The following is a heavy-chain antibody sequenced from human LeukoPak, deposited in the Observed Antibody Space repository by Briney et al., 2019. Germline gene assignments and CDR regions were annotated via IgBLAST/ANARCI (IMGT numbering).Heavy chain of an antibody. D-gene: IGHD6-19*01. CDR2: IYYSGGT. CDR3: AKSSRDRGAFDI. V-gene: IGHV4-31*03. CDR1: GGSITSGGYY. J-gene: IGHJ3*02. Sequence: SETLSLTCTVSGGSITSGGYYWSWIRQHPGKGLEWIGYIYYSGGTYYNPSLQSRITISVDTSENQFSLKLSSVTAADTAVYYCAKSSRDRGAFDIWGQGTMVTVSS.